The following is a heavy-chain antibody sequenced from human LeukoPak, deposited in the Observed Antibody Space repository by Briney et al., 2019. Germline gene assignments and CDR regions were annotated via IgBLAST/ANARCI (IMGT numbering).Heavy chain of an antibody. V-gene: IGHV4-61*02. Sequence: PSQTLSLTCTVSGGSISSGSYYWSWIRQPAGKGLEWIGRIYTSGSTNYNPSLKSRVTISVDTSKNQFSLKLSSVTAADTAVYYCARDVKGYCSGGSCYRYYYYYYMDVWGKGTTVTVSS. D-gene: IGHD2-15*01. CDR1: GGSISSGSYY. CDR3: ARDVKGYCSGGSCYRYYYYYYMDV. J-gene: IGHJ6*03. CDR2: IYTSGST.